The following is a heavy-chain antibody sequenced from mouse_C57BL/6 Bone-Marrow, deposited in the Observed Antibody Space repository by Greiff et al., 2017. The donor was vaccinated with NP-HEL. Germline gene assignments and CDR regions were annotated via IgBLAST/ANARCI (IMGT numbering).Heavy chain of an antibody. CDR2: INPGSGGT. V-gene: IGHV1-54*01. D-gene: IGHD2-3*01. Sequence: VKLQESGAELVRPGTSVKVSCKASGYAFTNYLIEWVKQRPGQGLEWIGVINPGSGGTNYNEKFKGKATLTADKSSSTAYMQLSSLTSEDSAVYFCAIRWSGIAYWGPGTLVTVSA. CDR1: GYAFTNYL. CDR3: AIRWSGIAY. J-gene: IGHJ3*01.